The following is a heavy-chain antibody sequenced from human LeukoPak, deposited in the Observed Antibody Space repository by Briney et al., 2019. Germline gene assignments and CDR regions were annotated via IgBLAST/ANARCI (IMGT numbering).Heavy chain of an antibody. CDR2: ISSNGGST. CDR1: GFTFSSYA. J-gene: IGHJ4*02. CDR3: ARGSGSGSYYKRLDY. V-gene: IGHV3-64*01. D-gene: IGHD3-10*01. Sequence: GGSLRLSCAASGFTFSSYAMHWVRQAPGKGLEYVSAISSNGGSTYYANSVKGRFTISRDNSKNTLYLQMGSLRAEDMAVYYCARGSGSGSYYKRLDYWGQGTLVTVSS.